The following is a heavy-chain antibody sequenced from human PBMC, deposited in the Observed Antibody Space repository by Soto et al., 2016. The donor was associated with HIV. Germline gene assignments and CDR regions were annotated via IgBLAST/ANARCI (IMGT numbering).Heavy chain of an antibody. J-gene: IGHJ4*02. D-gene: IGHD3-10*01. V-gene: IGHV4-34*01. CDR3: ARGIGVVLWFGESPTRFDN. CDR1: GGSFSGYS. Sequence: QVQLQQWGAGLLRPSETLSLTCAVYGGSFSGYSWSWIRQPPGKGLEWIGEISHSGRTNYNPSVKSRVTLSVDTSKNQFSLKLNSVTAADTAVYYCARGIGVVLWFGESPTRFDNWGQGTLVTVSS. CDR2: ISHSGRT.